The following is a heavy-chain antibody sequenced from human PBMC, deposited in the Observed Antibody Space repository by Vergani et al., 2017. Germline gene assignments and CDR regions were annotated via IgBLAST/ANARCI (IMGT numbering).Heavy chain of an antibody. Sequence: QVTLKESGPVLVKPTETLTLTCTVSGFSLSNARMGVSWIRQPPGKALEWLAHIFSNDEKSYSTSLKSRLTISKDTSKSQVVLTMTNMDPVDTATYYCAQIEDTYYYDSSGYYDGWNHAFDIWGQGTMVTVSS. CDR2: IFSNDEK. J-gene: IGHJ3*02. D-gene: IGHD3-22*01. CDR1: GFSLSNARMG. V-gene: IGHV2-26*01. CDR3: AQIEDTYYYDSSGYYDGWNHAFDI.